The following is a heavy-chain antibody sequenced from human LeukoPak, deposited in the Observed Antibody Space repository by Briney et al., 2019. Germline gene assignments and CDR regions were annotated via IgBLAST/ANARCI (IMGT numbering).Heavy chain of an antibody. CDR2: ITGSGGST. Sequence: PGGSLRLSCAASGFTFSNYAMTWVRQAPGKGLEWVSGITGSGGSTYYADSVKGRFTISRDNSKNTLYLQMNSLRAEDTAVYYCARSRGSWPAFDIWGQGTMVTVSS. V-gene: IGHV3-23*01. D-gene: IGHD6-13*01. CDR1: GFTFSNYA. J-gene: IGHJ3*02. CDR3: ARSRGSWPAFDI.